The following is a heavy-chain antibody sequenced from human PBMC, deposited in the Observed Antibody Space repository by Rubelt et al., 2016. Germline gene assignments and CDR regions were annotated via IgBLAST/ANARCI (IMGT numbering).Heavy chain of an antibody. V-gene: IGHV1-2*06. J-gene: IGHJ4*02. Sequence: QGQLVQSGAEVKKPGASVKVSCKASGYTFTGYYIHWVRQAPGQGLEWMGRINPNTGGTNYSQKFQGRVTMTRDTSINTAYMERSRLRSDDTAVYYCARDHPSYSSSGHYWGQGTLVTVSS. D-gene: IGHD6-6*01. CDR2: INPNTGGT. CDR1: GYTFTGYY. CDR3: ARDHPSYSSSGHY.